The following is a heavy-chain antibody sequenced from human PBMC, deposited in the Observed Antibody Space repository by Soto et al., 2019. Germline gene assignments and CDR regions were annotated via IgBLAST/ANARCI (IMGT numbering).Heavy chain of an antibody. CDR2: IHHSGTT. CDR1: SGSISTNNW. Sequence: QVQLQESGPGLVKPSGTLSLTCAVSSGSISTNNWWSWARQPPGKGLEWIGEIHHSGTTNYNPSLKSRVTMSVDKTKNQFSVKLSPVTAADTAVYYCATGGSYCRSTGFLYWYLDLWGRGTLVSVSS. CDR3: ATGGSYCRSTGFLYWYLDL. J-gene: IGHJ2*01. V-gene: IGHV4-4*02. D-gene: IGHD2-2*01.